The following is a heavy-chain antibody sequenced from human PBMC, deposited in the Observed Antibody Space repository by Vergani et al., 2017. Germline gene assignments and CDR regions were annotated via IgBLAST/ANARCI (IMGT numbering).Heavy chain of an antibody. V-gene: IGHV1-46*03. CDR3: ASEPPLTVFFDY. J-gene: IGHJ4*02. Sequence: QVQLVQSGAEVGKPGASVKISCKASGYTFTAYYIPWVRQAPGQGLEWVGVISPDGFRTFYAQKVQGRVTINRDTSPSPVYVEVTILRSDDTAVYYCASEPPLTVFFDYWVQGTLVTVSS. CDR2: ISPDGFRT. CDR1: GYTFTAYY. D-gene: IGHD2-21*02.